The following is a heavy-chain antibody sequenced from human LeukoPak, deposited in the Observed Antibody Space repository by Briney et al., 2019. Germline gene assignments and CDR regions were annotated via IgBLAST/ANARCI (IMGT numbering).Heavy chain of an antibody. CDR2: INWNGGSR. Sequence: GGSLRLSCAASGFKFDDYGMSWVRQVPGKGLEWVSGINWNGGSRGYADSVKGRFTISRDNAKNSVYLQMNSLRSEDTAFYHCARDRCSSTSCYNTPNWFDPWGQGTLVTVSS. D-gene: IGHD2-2*02. J-gene: IGHJ5*02. V-gene: IGHV3-20*01. CDR3: ARDRCSSTSCYNTPNWFDP. CDR1: GFKFDDYG.